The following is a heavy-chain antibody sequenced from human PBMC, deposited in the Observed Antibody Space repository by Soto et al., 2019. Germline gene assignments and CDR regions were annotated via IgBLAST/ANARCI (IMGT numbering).Heavy chain of an antibody. CDR2: ISYDGSNK. CDR1: GFTFSSYA. J-gene: IGHJ3*02. Sequence: QVQLVESGGGVVQPGRSLRLSCAASGFTFSSYAMHWVRQSPVKGLEWVAVISYDGSNKYYADSVKGRFTISRDNSKNTLYLQMNSLRAEDTAVYYCAREPSDAFAIWGQGTMVTVSS. V-gene: IGHV3-30-3*01. CDR3: AREPSDAFAI.